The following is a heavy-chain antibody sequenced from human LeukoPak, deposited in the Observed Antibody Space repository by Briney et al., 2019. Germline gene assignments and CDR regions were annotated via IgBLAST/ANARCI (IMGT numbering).Heavy chain of an antibody. Sequence: PGGSLRLSCAASGFTFSNYWMHWVRQAPGKGLVRVSRINSDGRSIIYADSVKGRFTISRDNAKNTLYLQMNSLEIEDTAVYYCAAGTGYSDFDYWGQGTLVTVSS. CDR1: GFTFSNYW. J-gene: IGHJ4*02. CDR3: AAGTGYSDFDY. CDR2: INSDGRSI. V-gene: IGHV3-74*01. D-gene: IGHD3-9*01.